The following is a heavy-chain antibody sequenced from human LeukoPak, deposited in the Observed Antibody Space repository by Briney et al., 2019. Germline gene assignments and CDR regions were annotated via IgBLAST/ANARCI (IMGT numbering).Heavy chain of an antibody. V-gene: IGHV3-48*02. CDR1: GFTFSSYD. J-gene: IGHJ4*02. Sequence: SGGSLRLSCSASGFTFSSYDMNWVRQAPGKGPEWISYISSSSSTIYYADSVKGRFTISRDNVKNSLYLQMNSLRDEDTAVYYCARDSFHYSHGFVYWGQGTLVAVSS. CDR3: ARDSFHYSHGFVY. CDR2: ISSSSSTI. D-gene: IGHD3-22*01.